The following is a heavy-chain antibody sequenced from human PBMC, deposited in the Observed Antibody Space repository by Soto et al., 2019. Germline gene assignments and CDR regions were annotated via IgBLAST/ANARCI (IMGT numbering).Heavy chain of an antibody. V-gene: IGHV5-51*01. CDR2: IYPGDSDT. CDR3: ARGGPEGIAARPVNY. D-gene: IGHD6-6*01. CDR1: GYSFTSYW. Sequence: PGESLKISCKGSGYSFTSYWIGWVRQMPGKGLEWMGIIYPGDSDTRYSPSFQGQVTISADKSISTAYLQWSSLKASDTAMYYCARGGPEGIAARPVNYWGQGTLVTVSS. J-gene: IGHJ4*02.